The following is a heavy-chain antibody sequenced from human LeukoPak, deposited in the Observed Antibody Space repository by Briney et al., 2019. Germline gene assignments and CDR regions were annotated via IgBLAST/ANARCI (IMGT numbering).Heavy chain of an antibody. CDR2: ISAYNGNI. CDR1: GYTFTSYG. J-gene: IGHJ4*02. D-gene: IGHD3-3*01. Sequence: SVKVSCKASGYTFTSYGISWVRQAPGQGLEWMGWISAYNGNINYAQKLQGRVTMTTDTSTSTAYMELRSPRSDDTAVYYCVRVRRITIFGVVIEGFADYWGQGTLVTVSS. CDR3: VRVRRITIFGVVIEGFADY. V-gene: IGHV1-18*01.